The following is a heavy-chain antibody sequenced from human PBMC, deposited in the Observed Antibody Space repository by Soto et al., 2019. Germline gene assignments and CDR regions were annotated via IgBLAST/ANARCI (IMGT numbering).Heavy chain of an antibody. D-gene: IGHD2-15*01. CDR1: GYTFTGYY. CDR3: ARDRGYCSGGSCYIAFDI. V-gene: IGHV1-2*04. Sequence: GASVKVSCKASGYTFTGYYMHWVRQAPGQGLEWMGWINPNSGGTNYAQKFQGWVTMTRDTSISTAYMELSRLRSDDTAVYYCARDRGYCSGGSCYIAFDIGGKGKMVTVSS. CDR2: INPNSGGT. J-gene: IGHJ3*02.